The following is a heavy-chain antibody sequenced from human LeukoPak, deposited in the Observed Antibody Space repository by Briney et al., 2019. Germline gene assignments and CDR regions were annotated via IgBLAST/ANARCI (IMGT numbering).Heavy chain of an antibody. V-gene: IGHV4-30-4*08. D-gene: IGHD1-1*01. Sequence: PSQTLSLTCAVYGGSINTSDFHWSWIRQPSGKGLEWIGYIFYSGNTYYNPSLKSRLIISIDTSKNQFSLRLSSVTAADTAVYYCATTTRHCSDHWGQGILVTVSS. J-gene: IGHJ4*02. CDR2: IFYSGNT. CDR3: ATTTRHCSDH. CDR1: GGSINTSDFH.